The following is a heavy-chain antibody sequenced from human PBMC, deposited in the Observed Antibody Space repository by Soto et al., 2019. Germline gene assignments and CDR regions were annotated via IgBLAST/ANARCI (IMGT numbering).Heavy chain of an antibody. V-gene: IGHV1-69*01. D-gene: IGHD3-10*01. CDR3: ARVTSMVRGVIDNWFDP. CDR2: IIPMYGPA. Sequence: QVPLVQSGAEVKKPGSSVTVSCKASGGTFSSYAIHWVRQAPGQGLEWMGGIIPMYGPAKYAQRFQGRVTITAGDSTTTVYMELTSLTSQDTAVYYCARVTSMVRGVIDNWFDPWGHGTLVTVSS. CDR1: GGTFSSYA. J-gene: IGHJ5*02.